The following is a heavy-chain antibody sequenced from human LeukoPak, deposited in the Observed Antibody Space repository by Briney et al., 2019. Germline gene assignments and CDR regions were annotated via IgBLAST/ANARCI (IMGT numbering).Heavy chain of an antibody. J-gene: IGHJ1*01. CDR1: GYTFTSYD. D-gene: IGHD6-13*01. CDR3: AREYDTGAAGSAEYFQH. V-gene: IGHV1-2*02. CDR2: INPNSGGT. Sequence: ASVKVSCKASGYTFTSYDINWVRQAPGQGLEWMGWINPNSGGTNYAQRFQGRVTLTRDTSISTAYMELSRLRSDDTAVYYCAREYDTGAAGSAEYFQHWGQGALLTVSS.